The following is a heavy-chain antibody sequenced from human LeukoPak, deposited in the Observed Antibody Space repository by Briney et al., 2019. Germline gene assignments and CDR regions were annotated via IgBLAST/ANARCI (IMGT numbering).Heavy chain of an antibody. Sequence: SETLSLTCAVSGGSISSGGYSWSWIRQPPGKGLEWIGYIYHSGSTYYNPSLKSRVTISVDRSKNQFSLNLSSVTAADTAVYYCARVTVTTSLFDYWGQGTLVTVSS. CDR2: IYHSGST. J-gene: IGHJ4*02. V-gene: IGHV4-30-2*01. CDR1: GGSISSGGYS. CDR3: ARVTVTTSLFDY. D-gene: IGHD4-17*01.